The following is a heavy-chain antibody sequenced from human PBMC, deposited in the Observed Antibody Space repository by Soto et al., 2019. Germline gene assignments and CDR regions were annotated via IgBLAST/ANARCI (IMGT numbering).Heavy chain of an antibody. D-gene: IGHD3-22*01. J-gene: IGHJ3*02. V-gene: IGHV4-59*01. Sequence: QVQLQESGPGLVKPSETLSLTCSVSGGSISSYYWSWIRQSPGKGLEWIGYIYSSGSTNYHPSLKSRVTISVDTSKNQFSLKLSSVTAADTAVYYCARDLPPSYDSSGYSVFDIWGQGTMVTVSS. CDR2: IYSSGST. CDR1: GGSISSYY. CDR3: ARDLPPSYDSSGYSVFDI.